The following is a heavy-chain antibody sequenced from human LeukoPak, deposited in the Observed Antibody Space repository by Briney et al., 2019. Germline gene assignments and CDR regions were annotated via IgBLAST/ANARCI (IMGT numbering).Heavy chain of an antibody. CDR1: GYTFTSYG. D-gene: IGHD1-26*01. V-gene: IGHV1-2*04. J-gene: IGHJ4*02. CDR2: INPNSGGT. Sequence: GASVKVSCKASGYTFTSYGISWVRQAPGQGLGWMGWINPNSGGTNYAQKFQGWVTMTRDTSISTAYMELSRLRSDDTAVYYCARGGKWELHKADLVELYYFDYWGQGTLVTVSS. CDR3: ARGGKWELHKADLVELYYFDY.